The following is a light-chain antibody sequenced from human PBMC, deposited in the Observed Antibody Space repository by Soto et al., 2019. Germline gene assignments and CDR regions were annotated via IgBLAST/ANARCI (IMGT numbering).Light chain of an antibody. Sequence: EIVMTQSPATLSVSPGERATLSCRASQSVSSNLAWYQQKPGQPPRLLIYGASTRATGIPARFSGSGSGTEFTLTISSLQSEDFAVYYCQQYNKWPPVTFGGGTKVEIK. CDR2: GAS. CDR1: QSVSSN. J-gene: IGKJ4*01. CDR3: QQYNKWPPVT. V-gene: IGKV3-15*01.